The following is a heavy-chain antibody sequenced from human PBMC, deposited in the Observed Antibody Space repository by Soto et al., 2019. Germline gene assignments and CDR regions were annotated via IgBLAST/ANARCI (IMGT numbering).Heavy chain of an antibody. V-gene: IGHV1-69*02. Sequence: ASVKVSCKASGGTFSSYTISWVRQAPGQGLEWMGRIIPILGIANYAQKFQGRVTITADKSTSTAYMELSSLRSEDTAVYYCERVKKDRQKLALAFDPWGQGTLVTVSS. D-gene: IGHD6-13*01. CDR1: GGTFSSYT. CDR2: IIPILGIA. CDR3: ERVKKDRQKLALAFDP. J-gene: IGHJ5*02.